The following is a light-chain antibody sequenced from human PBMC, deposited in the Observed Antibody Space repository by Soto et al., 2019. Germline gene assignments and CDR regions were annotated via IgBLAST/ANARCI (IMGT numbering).Light chain of an antibody. CDR1: SSNIGSNT. J-gene: IGLJ1*01. CDR2: SND. Sequence: QSVLAQPPSASGTPGQRVTISCSGSSSNIGSNTVNWYQQVPGTAPKLLIYSNDRRPSGVPDRFSGSKSGASASLAISGLQSEDEADYYCGSNGGSDNFVFGGGTKVTVL. V-gene: IGLV1-44*01. CDR3: GSNGGSDNFV.